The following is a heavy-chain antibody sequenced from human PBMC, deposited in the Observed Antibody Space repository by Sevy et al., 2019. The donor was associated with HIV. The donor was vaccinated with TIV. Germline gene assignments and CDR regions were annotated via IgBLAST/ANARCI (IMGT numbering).Heavy chain of an antibody. CDR2: IHYNGSDK. V-gene: IGHV3-30*02. Sequence: GGSLRLSCAASGFIFSSVGMHWVHQAPGKGLEWVAFIHYNGSDKYYADAVKGRYTISRDNSKNTVYLQMSSLRAEDTAVYYCAKDYSTDCYGYYYGMDVRGQGTTVTVSS. CDR1: GFIFSSVG. CDR3: AKDYSTDCYGYYYGMDV. J-gene: IGHJ6*02. D-gene: IGHD2-21*02.